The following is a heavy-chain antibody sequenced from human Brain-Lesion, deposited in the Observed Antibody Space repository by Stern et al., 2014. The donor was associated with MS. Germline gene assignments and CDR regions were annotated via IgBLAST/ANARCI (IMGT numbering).Heavy chain of an antibody. D-gene: IGHD1-26*01. CDR2: IYYSGFT. V-gene: IGHV4-39*01. J-gene: IGHJ4*02. Sequence: QVQLQESGPGLVKPSETLSLTCTVSGGSISSSTYYWAWIRQPPGKGLEWIGNIYYSGFTYYNPSLKRRVHISVGISKNQFSLKLSSVTAADPAIYYCARHDSVPRPSQLYSARDRGPGYFDYWGQGTLVTVSS. CDR3: ARHDSVPRPSQLYSARDRGPGYFDY. CDR1: GGSISSSTYY.